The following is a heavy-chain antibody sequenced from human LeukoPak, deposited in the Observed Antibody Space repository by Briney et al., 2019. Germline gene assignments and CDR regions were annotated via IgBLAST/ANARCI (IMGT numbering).Heavy chain of an antibody. CDR1: GGSISSYY. V-gene: IGHV4-59*01. D-gene: IGHD3-10*01. Sequence: SETLSLTCTVSGGSISSYYWSWIRQPPGKGLEWIGYIYYSGSTNYNPSLKSRVTISVDTSKNQFSLKLSSVTAADTAVYYCARTSGVRELGFDYWGQGTLVTVSS. CDR3: ARTSGVRELGFDY. J-gene: IGHJ4*02. CDR2: IYYSGST.